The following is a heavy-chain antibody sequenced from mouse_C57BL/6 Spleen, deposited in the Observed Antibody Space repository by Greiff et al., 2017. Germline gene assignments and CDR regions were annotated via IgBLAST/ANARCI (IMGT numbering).Heavy chain of an antibody. CDR3: ARTVDYDARDY. J-gene: IGHJ4*01. D-gene: IGHD1-1*01. Sequence: FTDYYINWVKQRPGQGLEWIGWIFPGSGSTYYNEKFKGKATLTVDKSSSTAYMQLSSLTSEDSAVYYCARTVDYDARDYWGQGTSVTVSS. CDR1: FTDYY. CDR2: IFPGSGST. V-gene: IGHV1-75*01.